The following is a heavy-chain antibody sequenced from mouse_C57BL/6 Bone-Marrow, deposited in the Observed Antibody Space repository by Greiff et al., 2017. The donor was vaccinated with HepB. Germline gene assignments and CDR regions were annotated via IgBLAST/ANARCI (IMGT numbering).Heavy chain of an antibody. J-gene: IGHJ1*03. CDR2: IWSGGST. D-gene: IGHD1-1*01. Sequence: VTLVDSGPGLVQPSQSLSITCTVSGFSFTSYGVHWVRQSPGKGLEWLGVIWSGGSTDYNAAFISIMSISKDNSKSHVFFKLNSLQADDTAIYYCARNSQYYGSSHWYFDVWGTGTTVTVSS. CDR1: GFSFTSYG. V-gene: IGHV2-2*01. CDR3: ARNSQYYGSSHWYFDV.